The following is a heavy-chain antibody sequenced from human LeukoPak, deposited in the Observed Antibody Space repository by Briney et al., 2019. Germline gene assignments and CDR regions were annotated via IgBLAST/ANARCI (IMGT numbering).Heavy chain of an antibody. CDR2: INHSGST. CDR1: GGSFSGYY. V-gene: IGHV4-34*01. Sequence: SETLSLTCAVYGGSFSGYYWSWIRQPPGKGLEWIGEINHSGSTNYNPSLKSRVTISVDTSKNQFSLKLSSVTAADTAVYYCARSRYTYYYGSGSYYNPFDYWGQGTLVTVSS. J-gene: IGHJ4*02. D-gene: IGHD3-10*01. CDR3: ARSRYTYYYGSGSYYNPFDY.